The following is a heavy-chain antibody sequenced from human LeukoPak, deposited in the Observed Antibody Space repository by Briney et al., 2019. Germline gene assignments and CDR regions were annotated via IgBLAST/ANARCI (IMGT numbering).Heavy chain of an antibody. Sequence: SETLSLTCTVSGGSISSSSYYWGWIRQPPGKGLEWIGSIYYSGSTYYNPSLKSRVTISVDTSKNQFSLKLSSVTAADTAVYYCARQGGSGWFQGGFDYWGQGTLSPSPQ. V-gene: IGHV4-39*01. CDR3: ARQGGSGWFQGGFDY. CDR1: GGSISSSSYY. CDR2: IYYSGST. D-gene: IGHD6-19*01. J-gene: IGHJ4*02.